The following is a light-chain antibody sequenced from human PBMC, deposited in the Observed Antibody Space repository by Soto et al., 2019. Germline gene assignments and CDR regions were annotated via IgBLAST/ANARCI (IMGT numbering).Light chain of an antibody. Sequence: EIELTQSPGTLSLSPGERATLSCRASQSVSSSYLAWYQQKPGQAPRLLIYGASSRATGIPDRFSGSGSGTDFTLTISRLEPEDFGVYYCQQYHNWPAFGQGTKVEIK. CDR2: GAS. CDR1: QSVSSSY. J-gene: IGKJ1*01. V-gene: IGKV3-20*01. CDR3: QQYHNWPA.